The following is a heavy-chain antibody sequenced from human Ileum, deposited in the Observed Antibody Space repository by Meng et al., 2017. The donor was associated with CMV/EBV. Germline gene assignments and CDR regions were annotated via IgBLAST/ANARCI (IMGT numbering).Heavy chain of an antibody. CDR1: GGSFSSTSYH. V-gene: IGHV4-39*07. CDR2: ISYTGST. D-gene: IGHD4-11*01. J-gene: IGHJ4*02. Sequence: SETLPLTCTVSGGSFSSTSYHWGWVRQSPGKGLEWVGSISYTGSTYYNPSLERRLTISVDRSKNQFSLRLTTATAADAAVYYCVRVDTMTTFLLDSWGPGTLVTVSS. CDR3: VRVDTMTTFLLDS.